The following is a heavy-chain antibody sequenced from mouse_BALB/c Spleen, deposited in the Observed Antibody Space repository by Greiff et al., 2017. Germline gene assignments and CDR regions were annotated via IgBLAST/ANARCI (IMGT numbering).Heavy chain of an antibody. D-gene: IGHD1-2*01. CDR2: ISSGSSTI. Sequence: EVQLVESGGGLVKPGGSLKLSCAASGFTFSSYAMSWVRQTPEKRLEWVASISSGSSTIYYADTVKGRFTISRDNPKNTLFLQMTSLRSEDTAMYYCARTPTATHAMDYWGQGTSVTVSS. CDR3: ARTPTATHAMDY. J-gene: IGHJ4*01. CDR1: GFTFSSYA. V-gene: IGHV5-17*02.